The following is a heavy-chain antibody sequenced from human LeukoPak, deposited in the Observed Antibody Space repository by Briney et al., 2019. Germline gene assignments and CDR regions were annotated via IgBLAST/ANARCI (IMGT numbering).Heavy chain of an antibody. J-gene: IGHJ4*02. CDR2: ISYDGSNK. CDR1: GFTFSSYA. Sequence: QSGGSLRLSCAASGFTFSSYAMHWVRQAPGKGLEWVAVISYDGSNKYYADSVKGRFTISRDNSKNTLYLQMNSLRAEDTAVYYCASFCGGDCYYYFDYWGQGTLVTVSS. D-gene: IGHD2-21*02. CDR3: ASFCGGDCYYYFDY. V-gene: IGHV3-30-3*01.